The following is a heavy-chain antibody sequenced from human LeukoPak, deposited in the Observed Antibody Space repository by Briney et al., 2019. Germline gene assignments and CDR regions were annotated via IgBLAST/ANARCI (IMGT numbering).Heavy chain of an antibody. CDR2: MDKSGGT. D-gene: IGHD4-11*01. Sequence: ASETLSLTCTVSGGSISGFYWSWIRQPPGKGLEWIGYMDKSGGTTYNPSLKSRVTISVDTSKNQFSLNVSPVTAADTAVYYCARDYSKGGGFDFWGQGTLVTVAS. J-gene: IGHJ4*02. V-gene: IGHV4-59*01. CDR1: GGSISGFY. CDR3: ARDYSKGGGFDF.